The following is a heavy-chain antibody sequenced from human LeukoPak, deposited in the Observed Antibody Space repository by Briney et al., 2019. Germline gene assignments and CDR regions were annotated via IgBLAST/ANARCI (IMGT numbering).Heavy chain of an antibody. CDR2: IIPILGIA. D-gene: IGHD4-17*01. CDR1: GGTFSSYA. Sequence: GSSVKVSCKASGGTFSSYAISWVRQAPGQGLEWMGRIIPILGIANYAQKFQGRVTITADKSTSTAYMELSSLRSEDTAVYYCARAVRTTVTNDYWGQGTLVTVSS. J-gene: IGHJ4*02. V-gene: IGHV1-69*04. CDR3: ARAVRTTVTNDY.